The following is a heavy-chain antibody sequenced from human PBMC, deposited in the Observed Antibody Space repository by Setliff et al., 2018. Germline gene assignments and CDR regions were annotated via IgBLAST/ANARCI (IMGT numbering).Heavy chain of an antibody. CDR1: GYSFTSYW. CDR2: IYPGDSDT. CDR3: ARRRYYDSSGYYYFDY. D-gene: IGHD3-22*01. V-gene: IGHV5-51*01. Sequence: RGESLKISCKGSGYSFTSYWIGWVRQMPGKGLEWMGIIYPGDSDTRYSPSFQGQVTISADKSISTAYLQWSSLKASDTAMYYCARRRYYDSSGYYYFDYWGQGTLVTVSS. J-gene: IGHJ4*02.